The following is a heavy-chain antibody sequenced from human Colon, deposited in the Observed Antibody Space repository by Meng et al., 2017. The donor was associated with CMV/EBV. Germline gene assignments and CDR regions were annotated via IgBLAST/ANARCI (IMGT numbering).Heavy chain of an antibody. Sequence: RLEWRESAPGRVRRSATRFLTCTVSGGAFINNSKFWGWVRQPPGKGLEYIGSVYHSGSTYYNPSLKSRVTISVDTSKNQFSLKLSSVTAADTAMYYCARVVLNFFDHWGQGTLVTVSS. V-gene: IGHV4-39*06. CDR3: ARVVLNFFDH. D-gene: IGHD1-26*01. CDR1: GGAFINNSKF. J-gene: IGHJ4*02. CDR2: VYHSGST.